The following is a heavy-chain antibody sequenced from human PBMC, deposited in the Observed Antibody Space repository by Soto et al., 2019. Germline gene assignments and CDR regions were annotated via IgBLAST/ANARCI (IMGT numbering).Heavy chain of an antibody. J-gene: IGHJ3*02. CDR2: ISWNSGSI. D-gene: IGHD3-22*01. CDR3: AKSMGDYDSSGYYPGHAFDR. Sequence: WIRHTPGKGLEWVSCISWNSGSIGYADSVKGRFTISRDNAKNSLYLQMNSLRAEETAWYYCAKSMGDYDSSGYYPGHAFDRGGQGTMVT. V-gene: IGHV3-9*01.